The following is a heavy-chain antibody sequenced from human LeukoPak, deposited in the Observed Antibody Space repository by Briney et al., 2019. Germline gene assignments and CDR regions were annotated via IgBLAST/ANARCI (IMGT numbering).Heavy chain of an antibody. CDR2: ILGGGGRQ. V-gene: IGHV3-30*02. Sequence: GGSLRLSCAASGFDIRSYGMHWVRQAPGKGLEWLAFILGGGGRQYYADSVKGRFTISRDNSKNMLYLQMNSLRGDDTAVYYCAKREAVATMSDFDYWGQGTLVIVSP. CDR1: GFDIRSYG. J-gene: IGHJ4*02. CDR3: AKREAVATMSDFDY. D-gene: IGHD6-19*01.